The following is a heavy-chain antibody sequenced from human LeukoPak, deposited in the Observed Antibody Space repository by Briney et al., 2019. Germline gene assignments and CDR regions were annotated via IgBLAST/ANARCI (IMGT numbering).Heavy chain of an antibody. Sequence: GGSLRLSCAASGFSFSSYNMNWVRQAPGKGLEWVSSITSSSTYTFYADSVKGRFTISRDNAKNSLYPQMNSLRAEDTAVYYCAELGITMIGGVWGKGTTVTISS. CDR2: ITSSSTYT. D-gene: IGHD3-10*02. J-gene: IGHJ6*04. CDR3: AELGITMIGGV. V-gene: IGHV3-21*01. CDR1: GFSFSSYN.